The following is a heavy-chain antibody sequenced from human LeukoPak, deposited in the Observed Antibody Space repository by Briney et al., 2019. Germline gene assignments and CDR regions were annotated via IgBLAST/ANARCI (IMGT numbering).Heavy chain of an antibody. Sequence: PSETLSLTCVVSGDSISSGGYSWSWIRQTPGTGLEWIAYIHDSGSTYNNPSLKSRLSISIDTSKNQFSLKLNSVSAADTAVYYYARVVAAAGNNWFDPWGQGTLVTVSS. D-gene: IGHD6-13*01. CDR3: ARVVAAAGNNWFDP. CDR1: GDSISSGGYS. J-gene: IGHJ5*02. V-gene: IGHV4-30-4*07. CDR2: IHDSGST.